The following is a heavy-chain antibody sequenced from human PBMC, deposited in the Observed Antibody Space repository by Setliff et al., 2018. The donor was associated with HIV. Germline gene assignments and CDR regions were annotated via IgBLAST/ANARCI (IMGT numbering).Heavy chain of an antibody. J-gene: IGHJ4*02. V-gene: IGHV1-69*06. Sequence: SVKVSCKASGGTFSRNAISWVRQAPGQGLEWMGRIIPIFGTANYAQKFQGRVTITADKSTSTAYMELSSLRSEDTAVYDWARDPTITMTTPGYFDYWGQGTLVTVSS. CDR1: GGTFSRNA. D-gene: IGHD5-12*01. CDR3: ARDPTITMTTPGYFDY. CDR2: IIPIFGTA.